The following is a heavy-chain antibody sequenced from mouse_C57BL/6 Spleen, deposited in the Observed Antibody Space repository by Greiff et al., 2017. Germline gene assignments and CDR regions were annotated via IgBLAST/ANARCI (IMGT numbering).Heavy chain of an antibody. CDR2: IHPNSGST. V-gene: IGHV1-64*01. CDR1: GYTFTSYW. Sequence: QVQLQQPGAELVKPGASVKLSCKASGYTFTSYWMHWVKQRPGQGLEWIGMIHPNSGSTNYNEKFKSKATLTVDKSSSTAYMQLSSLTSEDSAVYYCARGGSSSQYYAMDYWGQGTSVTVSS. D-gene: IGHD1-1*01. J-gene: IGHJ4*01. CDR3: ARGGSSSQYYAMDY.